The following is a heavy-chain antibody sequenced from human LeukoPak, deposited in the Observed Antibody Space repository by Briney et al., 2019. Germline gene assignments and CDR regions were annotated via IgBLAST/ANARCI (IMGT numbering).Heavy chain of an antibody. CDR3: ARVYYYDGPYSPPEYYFDY. J-gene: IGHJ4*02. D-gene: IGHD3-22*01. CDR1: GFTFSSYW. CDR2: IKQDGSEK. Sequence: GVSLRLSCAASGFTFSSYWMSWVRQAPGKGLEWVANIKQDGSEKYYVDSVKGRFTISRDNAKNSLYLQMNSLRAEDTAVYYCARVYYYDGPYSPPEYYFDYWGQGTLVTASS. V-gene: IGHV3-7*01.